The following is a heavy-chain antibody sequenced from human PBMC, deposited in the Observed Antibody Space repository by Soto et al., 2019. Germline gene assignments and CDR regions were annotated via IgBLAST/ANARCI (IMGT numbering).Heavy chain of an antibody. D-gene: IGHD3-22*01. CDR2: ISGSGGST. CDR1: GFTFSSYS. CDR3: SKDRSAYYDSSGYYPLDY. V-gene: IGHV3-23*01. J-gene: IGHJ4*02. Sequence: PGGSLRLACAASGFTFSSYSVSWVRQAPGKGLEWVSAISGSGGSTYYADSEKGRFTISRDNSKNTLYLQMNRLRAEDTAVYYCSKDRSAYYDSSGYYPLDYWGQGTLVTVSS.